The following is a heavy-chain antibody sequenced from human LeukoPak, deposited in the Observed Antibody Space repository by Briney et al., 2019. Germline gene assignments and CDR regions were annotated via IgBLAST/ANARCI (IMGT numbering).Heavy chain of an antibody. CDR1: GGSISSSNW. CDR3: ARGKKLVRGVIISYYFDY. D-gene: IGHD3-10*01. V-gene: IGHV4-4*02. CDR2: IYHSGST. J-gene: IGHJ4*02. Sequence: NPSETLSLTCAVSGGSISSSNWWSWVRQPPGQGLEWIGEIYHSGSTNYNPSLKSRVTISVDKSKNQFSLKLSSVTAADTAVYYCARGKKLVRGVIISYYFDYWGQGTLVTVSS.